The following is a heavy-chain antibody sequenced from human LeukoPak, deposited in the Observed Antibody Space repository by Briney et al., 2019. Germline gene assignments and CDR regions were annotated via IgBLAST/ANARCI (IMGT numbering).Heavy chain of an antibody. CDR1: GGTFSSYA. D-gene: IGHD2-15*01. J-gene: IGHJ4*02. V-gene: IGHV1-69*13. CDR3: ALAATSGYSF. CDR2: IIPIFGTA. Sequence: ASVKVSCKASGGTFSSYAISWVRQAPGQGLEWMGGIIPIFGTANYAQKFQGRVRITADESTSTAYMELSSLRSEDTAVYYCALAATSGYSFWGQGTLVTVSS.